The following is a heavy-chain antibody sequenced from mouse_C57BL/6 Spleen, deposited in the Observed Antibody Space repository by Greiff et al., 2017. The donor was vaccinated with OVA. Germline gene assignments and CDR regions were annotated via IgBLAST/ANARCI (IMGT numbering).Heavy chain of an antibody. D-gene: IGHD2-1*01. J-gene: IGHJ4*01. CDR3: ASGGYGNGYAMDY. V-gene: IGHV1-50*01. CDR1: GYTFTSYW. Sequence: VQLQPPWAELVKPGASVKLSCKASGYTFTSYWMQWVKQRPGQGLEWIGEIDPSDSYTNYNQKFKGKATLTVDTSSSTADMQLSSLTSEDSSVYYCASGGYGNGYAMDYWGQGTSVTVSS. CDR2: IDPSDSYT.